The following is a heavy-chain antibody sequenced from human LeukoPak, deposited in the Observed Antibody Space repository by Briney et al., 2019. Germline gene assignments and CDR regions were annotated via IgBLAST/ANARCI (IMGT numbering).Heavy chain of an antibody. CDR1: GGSIGADH. V-gene: IGHV4-59*01. Sequence: PSETLSLTCTVSGGSIGADHWSWIRQPPGKGLEWIGYMSPSGSTNYNPSLKNRGTIFRDTSKNQFFLKLSAVTAADTAVYYCAKDRSINAFDIWGQGTVATVSA. CDR3: AKDRSINAFDI. J-gene: IGHJ3*02. CDR2: MSPSGST. D-gene: IGHD2-21*01.